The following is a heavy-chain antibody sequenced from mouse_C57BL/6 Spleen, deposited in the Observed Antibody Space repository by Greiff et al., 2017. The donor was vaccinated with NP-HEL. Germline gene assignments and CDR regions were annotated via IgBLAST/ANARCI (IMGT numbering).Heavy chain of an antibody. CDR1: GYTFTSYW. J-gene: IGHJ2*01. CDR2: IDPSDSYT. CDR3: ARLHYDYDEDY. D-gene: IGHD2-4*01. V-gene: IGHV1-69*01. Sequence: QLKQPGAELVMPGASVKLSCKASGYTFTSYWMHWVKQRPGQGLEWIGEIDPSDSYTNYNQKFKGKSTLTVDKSSSTAYMQLSSLTSEDSAVYYCARLHYDYDEDYWGQGTTLTVSS.